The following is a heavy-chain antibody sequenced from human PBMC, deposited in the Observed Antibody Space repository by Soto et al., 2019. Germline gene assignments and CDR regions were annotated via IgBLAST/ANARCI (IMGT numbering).Heavy chain of an antibody. CDR1: GFTFSNYG. V-gene: IGHV3-33*01. CDR2: IWYDGSNQ. CDR3: ASYRKRVGCDY. Sequence: QVQLVESGGGVVQPARSLRLSCVASGFTFSNYGMNWVRHAPGKGLEWVAIIWYDGSNQYYADSVKGRFTISRANSKSSLGLQMNSMTAEDTAVYYGASYRKRVGCDYWGQGVPVTVSS. D-gene: IGHD3-16*02. J-gene: IGHJ4*02.